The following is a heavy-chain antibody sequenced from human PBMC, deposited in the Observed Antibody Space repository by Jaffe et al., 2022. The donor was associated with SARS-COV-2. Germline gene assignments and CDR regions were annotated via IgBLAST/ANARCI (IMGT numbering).Heavy chain of an antibody. Sequence: EVQLVESGGGLVQPGGSLRLSCAASGFTFSTYWMHWVRQVPGKGLVWVSRISTDGSSTSYADSVKGRFTISRDNAKNTLYLQMNSLRAEDTAIYYCAITTGSWGQGTLVTVSS. CDR1: GFTFSTYW. V-gene: IGHV3-74*01. CDR2: ISTDGSST. CDR3: AITTGS. J-gene: IGHJ4*02. D-gene: IGHD3-22*01.